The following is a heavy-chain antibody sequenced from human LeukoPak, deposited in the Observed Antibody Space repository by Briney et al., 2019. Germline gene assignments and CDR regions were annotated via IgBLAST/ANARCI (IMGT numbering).Heavy chain of an antibody. J-gene: IGHJ4*02. CDR2: INPNSGGT. CDR3: AREWELLGVREYHFDY. V-gene: IGHV1-2*02. CDR1: GYTFTGYY. Sequence: ASVKVSRKASGYTFTGYYIHWVRQAPGQGLEWMGWINPNSGGTNYAQKFQGRVTMTRDTSISTAYMELSRLRSDDTAVYYCAREWELLGVREYHFDYWGQGTLVTVSS. D-gene: IGHD1-26*01.